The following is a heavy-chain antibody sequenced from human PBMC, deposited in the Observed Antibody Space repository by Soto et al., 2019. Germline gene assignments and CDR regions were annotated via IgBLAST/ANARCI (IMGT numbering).Heavy chain of an antibody. Sequence: EVQLVESGGGLVQPGGSLRLSCAASGFTVSSNYMSWVRQAPGKGLEWVSVIYSGGSTYYADSVKGRFTISRDNSKNTLYLQMNSLRAEDTAVYYCARVTTRGESAYYYYYYKDVWGKGTTVTVSS. CDR1: GFTVSSNY. CDR3: ARVTTRGESAYYYYYYKDV. D-gene: IGHD3-16*01. V-gene: IGHV3-66*01. CDR2: IYSGGST. J-gene: IGHJ6*03.